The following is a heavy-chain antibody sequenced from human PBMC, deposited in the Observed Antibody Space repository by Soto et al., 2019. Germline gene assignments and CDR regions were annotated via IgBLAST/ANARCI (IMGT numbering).Heavy chain of an antibody. J-gene: IGHJ4*02. CDR1: GFTFSSYS. CDR3: ARVSESGWYRGCFDC. D-gene: IGHD6-19*01. V-gene: IGHV3-48*01. Sequence: EVQLVESGGGLVQPGGSLRLSCAASGFTFSSYSMNWVRQAPGKGLEWVSYISSSSSTIYYADSVKGRFTISRDNAKNSLYLQMNSLRAEDTAVYYCARVSESGWYRGCFDCWGQGTLVTVSS. CDR2: ISSSSSTI.